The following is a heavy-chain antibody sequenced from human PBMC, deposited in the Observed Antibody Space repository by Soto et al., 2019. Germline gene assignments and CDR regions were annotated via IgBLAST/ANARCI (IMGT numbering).Heavy chain of an antibody. D-gene: IGHD3-22*01. CDR2: ISAYNGNT. CDR3: ARTYYYDSSGPPPRDAFDI. Sequence: QVQLVQSGAEVKKPGASVKVSCKASGYTFTSYGISWVRQAPGQGLEWMGWISAYNGNTNYAQKLQGRVTMTTDTSTSTAYMELRSLRSDDTAVYYCARTYYYDSSGPPPRDAFDIGGQGTMVTVSS. CDR1: GYTFTSYG. V-gene: IGHV1-18*01. J-gene: IGHJ3*02.